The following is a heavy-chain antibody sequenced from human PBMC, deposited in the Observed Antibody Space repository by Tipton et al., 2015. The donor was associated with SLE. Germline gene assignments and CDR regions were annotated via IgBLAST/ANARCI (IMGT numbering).Heavy chain of an antibody. CDR3: ARVDQGEAVDY. CDR1: GFTFSRCA. Sequence: GSLRLSCAASGFTFSRCAMSWVRQAPGKGLEWVSVINDSGDTTYYADSVKGRFTISRDNAKNSLYLQMNSLRAEDTAVYYCARVDQGEAVDYWGQGTLVTVSS. CDR2: INDSGDTT. D-gene: IGHD1-26*01. J-gene: IGHJ4*02. V-gene: IGHV3-23*01.